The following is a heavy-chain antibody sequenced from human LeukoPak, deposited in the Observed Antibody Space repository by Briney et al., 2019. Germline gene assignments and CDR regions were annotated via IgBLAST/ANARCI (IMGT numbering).Heavy chain of an antibody. J-gene: IGHJ5*02. V-gene: IGHV3-23*01. CDR2: ISGSGGNT. CDR1: GFTFSSYA. CDR3: ARAAAESGAFRDNWFDP. D-gene: IGHD2-15*01. Sequence: GGSLRLSCAASGFTFSSYAMSWVRQAPGKGLEWVSAISGSGGNTYFADSVKGRFTISRDNSKNTLYLQMNSLREEDTAVYHCARAAAESGAFRDNWFDPWGQGTLVTVSS.